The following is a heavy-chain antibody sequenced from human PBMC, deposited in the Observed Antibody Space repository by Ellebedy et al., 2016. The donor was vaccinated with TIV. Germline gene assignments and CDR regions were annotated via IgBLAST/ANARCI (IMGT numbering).Heavy chain of an antibody. CDR2: ISGSGGST. Sequence: GESLKISXAASGFTFSSYSMNWVRQAPGKGLEWVSAISGSGGSTYYADSVKGRFTISRDNSKNTLYLQMNSLRAEDTAVYYCAKDGEGDYWGQGTLVTVSS. J-gene: IGHJ4*02. CDR3: AKDGEGDY. CDR1: GFTFSSYS. V-gene: IGHV3-23*01.